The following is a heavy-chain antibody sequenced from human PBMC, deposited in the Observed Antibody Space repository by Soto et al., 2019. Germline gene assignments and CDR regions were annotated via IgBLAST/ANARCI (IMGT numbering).Heavy chain of an antibody. CDR2: INPRGLTK. D-gene: IGHD6-13*01. CDR3: ATWYGNHYFGLDV. CDR1: GYSFDAYI. Sequence: VQLVESGGALVQPGGSLRLSCAASGYSFDAYIMNWVRQAPGKGLEWVSSINPRGLTKFYADSVRGRFTISRDDASMSLFLQMNNLRAEDTAVYYCATWYGNHYFGLDVWGRGTTVTVSS. V-gene: IGHV3-48*01. J-gene: IGHJ6*02.